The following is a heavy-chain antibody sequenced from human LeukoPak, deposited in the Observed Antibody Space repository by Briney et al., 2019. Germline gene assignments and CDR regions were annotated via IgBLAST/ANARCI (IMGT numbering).Heavy chain of an antibody. Sequence: ASVKVSCKVSGYTFTELSMHWVRQAPGKGLEWMGGFDPEDGETIYAQKFQGRVTMTEDTSTDTAYMELSSLRSEDTALYYCARGGITIFGVVSYMDVWGKGTTVTVSS. V-gene: IGHV1-24*01. CDR1: GYTFTELS. CDR2: FDPEDGET. J-gene: IGHJ6*03. CDR3: ARGGITIFGVVSYMDV. D-gene: IGHD3-3*01.